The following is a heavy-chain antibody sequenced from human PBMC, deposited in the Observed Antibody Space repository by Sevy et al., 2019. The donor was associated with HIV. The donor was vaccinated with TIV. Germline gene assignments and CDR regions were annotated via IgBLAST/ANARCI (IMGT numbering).Heavy chain of an antibody. CDR2: ISSSGSTI. V-gene: IGHV3-48*03. Sequence: GGSLRLSCAASGFTFSSFEMTWVRQAPGKGLEWVSYISSSGSTIYYTNSVKGRFTISRDNAKNSLYLQMNSLRAEDRAVYYCAKRGGHYDLGMDVWGQGTTVTVSS. CDR3: AKRGGHYDLGMDV. J-gene: IGHJ6*02. D-gene: IGHD3-3*01. CDR1: GFTFSSFE.